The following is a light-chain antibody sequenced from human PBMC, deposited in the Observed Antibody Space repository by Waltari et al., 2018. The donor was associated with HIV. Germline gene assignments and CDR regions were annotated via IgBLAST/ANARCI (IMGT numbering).Light chain of an antibody. CDR1: KLGDKY. CDR3: QAWDSSTDVV. V-gene: IGLV3-1*01. Sequence: SYEVTQPPSVSVSPGQTASITCSGDKLGDKYTCWYQQKPGQSPVLVIYQGTERPSGIPERFSGSNSGNTATLTISGTQPMDEADYHCQAWDSSTDVVFGGGTKLTVL. J-gene: IGLJ2*01. CDR2: QGT.